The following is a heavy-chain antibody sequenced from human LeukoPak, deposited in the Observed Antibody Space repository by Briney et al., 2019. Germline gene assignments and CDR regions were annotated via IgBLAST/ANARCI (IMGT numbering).Heavy chain of an antibody. CDR2: IYSGGST. CDR3: AKDVGKWESLHFFDY. CDR1: GFPVSSNY. Sequence: GGSLRLSCAASGFPVSSNYMNWVRQAPGKGPEWVSVIYSGGSTYYADSVKGRFTISRDDSRNTLYLQMNSLRGDDTAVYYCAKDVGKWESLHFFDYWGQGTLVTVSS. D-gene: IGHD1-26*01. V-gene: IGHV3-53*01. J-gene: IGHJ4*02.